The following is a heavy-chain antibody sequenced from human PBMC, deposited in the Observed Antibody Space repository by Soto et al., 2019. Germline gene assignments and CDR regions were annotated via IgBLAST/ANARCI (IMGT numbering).Heavy chain of an antibody. V-gene: IGHV4-39*01. Sequence: SETLSLTCTVSGGSISSSSYYWGWIRQPPGKGLEWIGSIYYSGSTYYNPSLKSRVTISVDTSKNQFSLKLSSVTAADTAVYYCARHIGAGSSWPYYYYYGMDVWGQGTTVTAP. CDR3: ARHIGAGSSWPYYYYYGMDV. CDR1: GGSISSSSYY. CDR2: IYYSGST. D-gene: IGHD6-13*01. J-gene: IGHJ6*02.